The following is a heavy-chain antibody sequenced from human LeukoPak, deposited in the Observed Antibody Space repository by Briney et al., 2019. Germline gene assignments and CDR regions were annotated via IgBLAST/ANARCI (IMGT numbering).Heavy chain of an antibody. CDR1: GYTFTGYY. CDR3: ARVNDDTSMVHWYFDL. Sequence: ASVKVSCKTSGYTFTGYYMHWVRQAPGLGLEWMGWINPNSGGANYAQKFRGRLTMTGDTSISTAYMELSNLRSDDTAVYYCARVNDDTSMVHWYFDLWGRGTLVTVSS. D-gene: IGHD5-18*01. J-gene: IGHJ2*01. V-gene: IGHV1-2*02. CDR2: INPNSGGA.